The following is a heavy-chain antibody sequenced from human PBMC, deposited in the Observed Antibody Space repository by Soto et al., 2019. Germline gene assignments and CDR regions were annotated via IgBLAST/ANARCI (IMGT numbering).Heavy chain of an antibody. J-gene: IGHJ1*01. CDR1: GGSISTYY. Sequence: PSETLSLTCTVSGGSISTYYWSWIRQPPGKGLEWIGYMFDNGGTNYNPSLKSRVSISVDMSKNQLSLRLSSVTTADTAVYYCASARGTYSSGDAQYFQLWGQGTLVTVSS. D-gene: IGHD6-19*01. CDR3: ASARGTYSSGDAQYFQL. V-gene: IGHV4-59*01. CDR2: MFDNGGT.